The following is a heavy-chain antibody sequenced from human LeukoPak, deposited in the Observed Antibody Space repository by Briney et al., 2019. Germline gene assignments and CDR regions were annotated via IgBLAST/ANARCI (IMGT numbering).Heavy chain of an antibody. D-gene: IGHD2-2*01. V-gene: IGHV4-30-2*01. CDR3: ASQVVIVPAPPREFDY. J-gene: IGHJ4*02. CDR1: GGSLSSGGYS. CDR2: IYHSGST. Sequence: SETLSLTCAVSGGSLSSGGYSWSWIRQPPGKGLEWIGYIYHSGSTYYNPSLKSRVTISVDRSKNQFSLKLSSVTAADTAVYYCASQVVIVPAPPREFDYWGQGTLVTVSS.